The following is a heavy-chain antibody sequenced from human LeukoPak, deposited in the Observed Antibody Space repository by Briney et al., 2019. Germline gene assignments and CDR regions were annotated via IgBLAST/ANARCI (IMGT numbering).Heavy chain of an antibody. CDR2: INPNSGGT. CDR1: GYTFTGYY. Sequence: ASVKVSCKASGYTFTGYYMHWVRQAPGQGLEWMGWINPNSGGTNYAQKFQGRVTMTRDTSISTAYMELSRLRSEDTAVYYCARSGSFNSDAFDIWGQGTMVTVSS. J-gene: IGHJ3*02. V-gene: IGHV1-2*02. D-gene: IGHD1-26*01. CDR3: ARSGSFNSDAFDI.